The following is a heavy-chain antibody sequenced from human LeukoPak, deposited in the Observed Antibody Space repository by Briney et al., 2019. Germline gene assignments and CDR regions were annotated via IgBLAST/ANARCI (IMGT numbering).Heavy chain of an antibody. CDR3: ARGGRFCSGGDCYGWYFDL. Sequence: GESLRLSCAASGFTFSNYWMTWVRQAAGKGLEWVANIRQEGSEKHYVDSVRGRFTISRDNGKNSLYLQLNSLRDEDTAVYYCARGGRFCSGGDCYGWYFDLWGRGTLVTVSS. CDR2: IRQEGSEK. CDR1: GFTFSNYW. D-gene: IGHD2-21*02. J-gene: IGHJ2*01. V-gene: IGHV3-7*01.